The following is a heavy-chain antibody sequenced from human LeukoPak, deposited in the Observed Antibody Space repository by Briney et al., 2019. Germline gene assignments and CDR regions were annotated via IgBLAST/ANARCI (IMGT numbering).Heavy chain of an antibody. D-gene: IGHD2-2*01. V-gene: IGHV3-7*01. Sequence: GGSLRLSCAASGFTFSNYWMSWVRQAPGKGLEWVAQIKQDGSDKYYVDSVKGRFNISRDNAKNSLYLQMNSLRAEDTAVYYCAREGYCSSSNCFYGMDVWAKGPRSPSP. CDR2: IKQDGSDK. CDR1: GFTFSNYW. J-gene: IGHJ6*02. CDR3: AREGYCSSSNCFYGMDV.